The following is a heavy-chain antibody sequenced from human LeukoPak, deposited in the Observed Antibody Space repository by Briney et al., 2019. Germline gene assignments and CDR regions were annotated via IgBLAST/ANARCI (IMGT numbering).Heavy chain of an antibody. CDR2: IYYNGNT. V-gene: IGHV4-59*01. D-gene: IGHD1-14*01. Sequence: PSETLSLTCTVSGGSTTSYYWSWIRQPPGKGLEWIGLIYYNGNTNYNPSLKSRVTISVDTSKNQFSPKLSSVTAADTAVYYCARHREGAFDIWGQGTMVTVSS. CDR3: ARHREGAFDI. J-gene: IGHJ3*02. CDR1: GGSTTSYY.